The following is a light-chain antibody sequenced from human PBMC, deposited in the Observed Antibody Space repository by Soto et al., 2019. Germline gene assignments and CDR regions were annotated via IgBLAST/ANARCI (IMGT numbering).Light chain of an antibody. Sequence: EIVLTQSPATLSVSPGETATLSCRASHSIISTYLARFQLKPGLAPRLLIYGSSNRATGIPDRFSGSGSGTDFTLTISRLEPEDFAVYYCQQYGNSYTFGQGTKLEVK. CDR3: QQYGNSYT. J-gene: IGKJ2*01. CDR2: GSS. CDR1: HSIISTY. V-gene: IGKV3-20*01.